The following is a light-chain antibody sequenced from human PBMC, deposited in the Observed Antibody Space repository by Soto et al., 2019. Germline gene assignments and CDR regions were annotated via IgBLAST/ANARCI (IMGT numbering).Light chain of an antibody. J-gene: IGLJ3*02. CDR2: EVT. V-gene: IGLV2-8*01. CDR3: SSYAASNNFYFV. Sequence: QSVLTQPPSASGSPGQSVTISCTGTSSDVCGYNYVSWYQQYPGRAPKLMIYEVTKRPSGVPDRFPGSKSGNTASLTVSGLQAEDEADYYCSSYAASNNFYFVFGGGTKVTVL. CDR1: SSDVCGYNY.